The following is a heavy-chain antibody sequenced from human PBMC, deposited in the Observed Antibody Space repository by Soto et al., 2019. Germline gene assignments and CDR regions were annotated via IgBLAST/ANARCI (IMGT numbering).Heavy chain of an antibody. CDR2: INPNSGGT. CDR3: ARARYYDYVWGSYRYYYYYGMDV. CDR1: GHTFSAYY. J-gene: IGHJ6*02. V-gene: IGHV1-2*02. D-gene: IGHD3-16*02. Sequence: ASVKVSCKPSGHTFSAYYIHWVRQAPGQGLEWMGWINPNSGGTNYAQKFQGRVTMTRDTSSRTVYMELSRLTSDDTAVYYCARARYYDYVWGSYRYYYYYGMDVWGQGATVTVSS.